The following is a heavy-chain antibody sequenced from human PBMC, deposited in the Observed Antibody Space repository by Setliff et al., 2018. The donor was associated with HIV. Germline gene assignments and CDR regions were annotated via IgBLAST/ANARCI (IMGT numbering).Heavy chain of an antibody. V-gene: IGHV3-7*01. Sequence: PGGSLRLSCAASGFTFSYFWMSWVRQAPGKGLEWVANIKHDGSEKYYVDSVKGRFTISRDNAKNSLYLQMNSLRAEDTAVYYCVKSASWDLRGWLHWGQGTPVTVSS. CDR1: GFTFSYFW. D-gene: IGHD6-19*01. CDR2: IKHDGSEK. CDR3: VKSASWDLRGWLH. J-gene: IGHJ4*02.